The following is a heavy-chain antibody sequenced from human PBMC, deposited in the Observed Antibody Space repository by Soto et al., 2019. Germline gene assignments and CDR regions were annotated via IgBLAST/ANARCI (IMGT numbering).Heavy chain of an antibody. CDR2: IWYDGSNK. Sequence: QVQLVESGGGVVQPGRSLRLSCAASGFTFSSYGMHWVRQAPGKGLEWVAVIWYDGSNKYYADSVKGRFTISRDNSKNPLYLQMNSLRAEDTAVYYCARDNDYGDYVDWYYDLWGRGTLVTVSS. V-gene: IGHV3-33*01. J-gene: IGHJ2*01. CDR3: ARDNDYGDYVDWYYDL. D-gene: IGHD4-17*01. CDR1: GFTFSSYG.